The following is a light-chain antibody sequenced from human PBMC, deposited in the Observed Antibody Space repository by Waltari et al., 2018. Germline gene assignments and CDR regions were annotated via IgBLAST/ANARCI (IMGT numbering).Light chain of an antibody. J-gene: IGKJ4*01. CDR3: QQYDISPLT. Sequence: VLTQSPGPLSLSPGERATLPCRASQTVRTTYLAWSQQKPGQAPTLLIYGASSRATGIPDRFSGSGSGTDFSLTISSLEPEDFAVYYCQQYDISPLTFGGGTKVETK. CDR1: QTVRTTY. V-gene: IGKV3-20*01. CDR2: GAS.